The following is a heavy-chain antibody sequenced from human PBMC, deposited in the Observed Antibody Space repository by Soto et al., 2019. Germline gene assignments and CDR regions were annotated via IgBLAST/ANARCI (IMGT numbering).Heavy chain of an antibody. V-gene: IGHV1-46*01. D-gene: IGHD2-21*01. J-gene: IGHJ4*02. CDR3: ARSLLQGDF. Sequence: QVQLVQSGAEVKKPGASVKVSCKASGYIFIHYYIHWVRQAPGRGLEWMAIINPNAGSTNYAQKFQGRATVTSDTSTSTASMELNSLASDATAVYFCARSLLQGDFWGQGTLVTVSS. CDR2: INPNAGST. CDR1: GYIFIHYY.